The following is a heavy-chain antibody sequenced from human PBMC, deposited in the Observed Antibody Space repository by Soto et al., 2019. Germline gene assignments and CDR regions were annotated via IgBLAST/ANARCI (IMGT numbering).Heavy chain of an antibody. CDR2: ISYDGSNK. V-gene: IGHV3-30*18. CDR3: ANWFCSESYYYYYMDV. J-gene: IGHJ6*03. CDR1: GFTFSSYG. Sequence: QVQLVESGGGVVQPGRSLRLSCAASGFTFSSYGMHWVRQAPGKGLEWVAVISYDGSNKYYADSVKGRFTISRDNSKNTLYLQMNSLRAEDTAVYYCANWFCSESYYYYYMDVWGKGTTVTVSS. D-gene: IGHD3-10*02.